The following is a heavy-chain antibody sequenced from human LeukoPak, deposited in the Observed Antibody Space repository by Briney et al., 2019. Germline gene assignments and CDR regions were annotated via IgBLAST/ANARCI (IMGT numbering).Heavy chain of an antibody. CDR1: GFTFSSYA. Sequence: PGGSLRLSCAASGFTFSSYAMAWVRQAPGKGLEWISTISGSGGSTFHADSVKGRFTISRNNSKNTLYLQLSSLRAEDTALYYCARKLGTTENSDYWGQGTLVTVSS. CDR3: ARKLGTTENSDY. CDR2: ISGSGGST. J-gene: IGHJ4*02. V-gene: IGHV3-23*01. D-gene: IGHD1-26*01.